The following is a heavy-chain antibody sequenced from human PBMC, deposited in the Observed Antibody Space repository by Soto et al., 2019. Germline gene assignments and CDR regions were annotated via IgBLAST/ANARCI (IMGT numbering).Heavy chain of an antibody. J-gene: IGHJ4*02. CDR1: GFTFSNYA. CDR3: AKDPRRSLVVVETGDY. V-gene: IGHV3-23*01. D-gene: IGHD2-15*01. Sequence: GGSLRLSCAASGFTFSNYATRCVRQAPGKGLEWVSAISGSGGSTYYADSVKGRFTISRDNSKNTLYLQMNSLRAEDTAVYYCAKDPRRSLVVVETGDYWGQGTLVTVSS. CDR2: ISGSGGST.